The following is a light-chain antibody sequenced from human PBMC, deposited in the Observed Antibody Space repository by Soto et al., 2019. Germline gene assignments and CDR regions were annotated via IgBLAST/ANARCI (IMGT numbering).Light chain of an antibody. V-gene: IGKV1-5*03. CDR2: QAS. CDR3: QQYDGYSGRT. CDR1: QSISSW. J-gene: IGKJ1*01. Sequence: DTQMTQSPSTLSASVGDRVTITCRASQSISSWLAWYQQKPGKAPKLLIYQASTLDSGVPSRFSGTGSGTEFTLTISGLQPDEFATYYCQQYDGYSGRTFGQGTKVEIK.